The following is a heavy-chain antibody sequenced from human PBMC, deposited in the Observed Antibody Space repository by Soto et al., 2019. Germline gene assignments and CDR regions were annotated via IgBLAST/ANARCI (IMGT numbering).Heavy chain of an antibody. CDR2: INPNSGGT. Sequence: ASVKVSCKASGYTFTGYYMHWVRQAPGQGLEWMGWINPNSGGTNYAQKSQGRVTMTRDTSISTAYMELSRLRSDDTAMYYVARSPIAAAGYFYYYGMDVWGQGPTVSVPS. J-gene: IGHJ6*02. CDR1: GYTFTGYY. D-gene: IGHD6-13*01. V-gene: IGHV1-2*02. CDR3: ARSPIAAAGYFYYYGMDV.